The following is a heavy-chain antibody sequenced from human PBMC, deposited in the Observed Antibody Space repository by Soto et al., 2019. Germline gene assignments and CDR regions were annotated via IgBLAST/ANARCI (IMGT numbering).Heavy chain of an antibody. CDR2: LCGSGDCT. J-gene: IGHJ6*02. CDR3: TKGSSWDNYFYYGGEV. Sequence: EVHLLESGGGLVQPGGSLRLSCAASGFTFTSYAMSWVRQAAGKGLEWVSSLCGSGDCTYYAASVKGRFIISRDNLKNTLHLQMNSLRADDTAVYYCTKGSSWDNYFYYGGEVWGQGTTVTVSS. V-gene: IGHV3-23*01. D-gene: IGHD6-13*01. CDR1: GFTFTSYA.